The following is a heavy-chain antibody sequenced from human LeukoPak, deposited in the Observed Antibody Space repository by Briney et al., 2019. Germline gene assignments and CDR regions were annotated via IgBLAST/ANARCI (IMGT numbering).Heavy chain of an antibody. CDR1: GYTFTSYG. D-gene: IGHD4-23*01. J-gene: IGHJ5*02. Sequence: ASVKVSCKASGYTFTSYGISWVRQAPGQGLEWMGWISAYNGNTNYAQKLQGRVTMTRNTSISTAYMELSSLRSEDTAVYYCARGKDYGGNSKLYNWFDPWGQGTLVTVSS. CDR2: ISAYNGNT. CDR3: ARGKDYGGNSKLYNWFDP. V-gene: IGHV1-18*01.